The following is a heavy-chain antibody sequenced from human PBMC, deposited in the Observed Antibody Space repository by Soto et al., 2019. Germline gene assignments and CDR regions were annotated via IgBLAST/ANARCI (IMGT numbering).Heavy chain of an antibody. J-gene: IGHJ5*02. CDR3: ARVPDGDNNWFDL. CDR2: ISFARNII. CDR1: GFTFSSYS. V-gene: IGHV3-48*01. Sequence: EVQLVESGGGLVQPGGSLRLSCAASGFTFSSYSMNWVRQAPGKGLEWVSYISFARNIIHYIDSVEGRFTISRDNAKNSRYLQMNSLRAEDTAIYYCARVPDGDNNWFDLWGQGTLVTVSS.